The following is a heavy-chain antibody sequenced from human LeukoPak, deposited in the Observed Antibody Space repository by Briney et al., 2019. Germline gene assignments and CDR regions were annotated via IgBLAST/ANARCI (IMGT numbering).Heavy chain of an antibody. CDR1: GYIFSNYW. CDR2: IYPHDFNA. CDR3: TRREYNDYWTAFPF. D-gene: IGHD2/OR15-2a*01. V-gene: IGHV5-51*01. Sequence: GESLKISRKTSGYIFSNYWIAWVRQTPGKGLEWMGIIYPHDFNAKYSPSFQGHVTISVDKSVSTAYLQWNTLKASDTATYFCTRREYNDYWTAFPFWGQGTEVAVSS. J-gene: IGHJ4*02.